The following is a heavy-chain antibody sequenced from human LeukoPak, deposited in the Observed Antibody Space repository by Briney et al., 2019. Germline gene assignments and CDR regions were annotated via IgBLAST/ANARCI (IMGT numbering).Heavy chain of an antibody. Sequence: SETLSLTCAVSGGSISSGGYSWSWIRQPPGKGLEWIGYVYHSGSTYYNPSLKSRVTISVDRSKNQFSLKLSSVTAADTAVYYCARFVVGSSGYDYWGQGTLVTVSS. V-gene: IGHV4-30-2*01. J-gene: IGHJ4*02. CDR1: GGSISSGGYS. CDR2: VYHSGST. D-gene: IGHD3-22*01. CDR3: ARFVVGSSGYDY.